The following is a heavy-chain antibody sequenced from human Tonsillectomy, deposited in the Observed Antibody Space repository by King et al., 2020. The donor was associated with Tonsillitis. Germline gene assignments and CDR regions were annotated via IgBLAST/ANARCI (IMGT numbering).Heavy chain of an antibody. CDR1: GFTFSIYW. Sequence: VQLVESGGGLVQPGGSLGLSCAASGFTFSIYWMTWVRQAPGKGLEWVANIKQDGSEIYYVDSVKGRFTISRDNARNSLYLEMNSLRPEDTAVYYCARKVVVPADLYSYYGMDVWGQGTTVTVSS. V-gene: IGHV3-7*03. J-gene: IGHJ6*02. CDR3: ARKVVVPADLYSYYGMDV. D-gene: IGHD2-2*01. CDR2: IKQDGSEI.